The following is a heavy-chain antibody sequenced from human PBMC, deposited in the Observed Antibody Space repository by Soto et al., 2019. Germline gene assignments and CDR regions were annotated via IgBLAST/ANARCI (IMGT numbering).Heavy chain of an antibody. Sequence: EVQLVESGGGLVQPGGSVRLSCAASGFTFSSYSMNWVRQAPGNGLGWVSYISSSSSTRYYADSVKGRFTISRDNAKNSLYLQMNSLRDEDTAVYYCAREPPYNEFWSSSGGLNMFDPWGQRTLVTASS. CDR1: GFTFSSYS. CDR3: AREPPYNEFWSSSGGLNMFDP. D-gene: IGHD3-3*01. J-gene: IGHJ5*02. V-gene: IGHV3-48*02. CDR2: ISSSSSTR.